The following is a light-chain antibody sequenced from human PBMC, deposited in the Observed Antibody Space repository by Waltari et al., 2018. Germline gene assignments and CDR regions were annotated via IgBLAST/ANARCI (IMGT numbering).Light chain of an antibody. J-gene: IGLJ2*01. CDR1: KLEDKY. CDR2: QDS. V-gene: IGLV3-1*01. CDR3: QAWDSISDVV. Sequence: YELTQPPSVSVSPGQTVSITCSGGKLEDKYVCWYQQNTGQSPVLVMHQDSRRPSGMPERFSGSSSGNTATLTISGTQAMDEADYYCQAWDSISDVVFGGGTRLTVL.